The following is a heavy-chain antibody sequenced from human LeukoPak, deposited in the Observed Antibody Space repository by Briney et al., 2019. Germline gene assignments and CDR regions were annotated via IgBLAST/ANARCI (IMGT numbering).Heavy chain of an antibody. J-gene: IGHJ3*02. D-gene: IGHD5-24*01. CDR2: IIPIFGTA. CDR1: GGTFSSYA. Sequence: SSVKVSCKASGGTFSSYAISWVRQAPGQGLEWMGGIIPIFGTANYAQKFQGRVTITADESTSTAYMELSSLRSEATAVYYCARGRDGYNDAFDIWGQGTMVTVSS. CDR3: ARGRDGYNDAFDI. V-gene: IGHV1-69*01.